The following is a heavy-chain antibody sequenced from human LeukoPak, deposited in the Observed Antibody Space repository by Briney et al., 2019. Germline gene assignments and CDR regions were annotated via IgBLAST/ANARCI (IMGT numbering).Heavy chain of an antibody. V-gene: IGHV3-30*02. Sequence: GGSLRLSCAASGSTFSSYGMHWVRQDPGKGLEWVAFMRYGESDTYYKDSVKGRFTISRDNSKNALYLQMNSLRPEDTAVYYCAKDEPLDDDIFDYWGQGTLVTVSS. CDR2: MRYGESDT. CDR1: GSTFSSYG. J-gene: IGHJ4*02. D-gene: IGHD3-9*01. CDR3: AKDEPLDDDIFDY.